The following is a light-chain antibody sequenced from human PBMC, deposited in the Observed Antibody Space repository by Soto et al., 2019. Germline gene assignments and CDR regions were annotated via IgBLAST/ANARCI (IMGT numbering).Light chain of an antibody. J-gene: IGKJ1*01. V-gene: IGKV3-20*01. Sequence: EIVLTQSPVTLSLSPGERATLSCRASQSVRSSHLAWYQQKAGQAPRLLIYGASNRATGIPDRFSGSGSGTDFTLTTSSLEPEDSAVYYCQQYDNSLTWTFGQGTKVDIK. CDR3: QQYDNSLTWT. CDR1: QSVRSSH. CDR2: GAS.